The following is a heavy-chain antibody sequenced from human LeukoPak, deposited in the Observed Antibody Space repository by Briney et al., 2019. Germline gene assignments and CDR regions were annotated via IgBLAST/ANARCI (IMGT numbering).Heavy chain of an antibody. CDR3: ARDLSSSWYSLSY. D-gene: IGHD6-13*01. J-gene: IGHJ4*02. Sequence: PGGSLRLSCAASGLTVGDYGMSWVRQAPGKGLEWVSGINWSGESTGYADSVKGRFTISRDNAENALYLQMNSLRAEDTALYYCARDLSSSWYSLSYWGRGTLVTVSS. CDR2: INWSGEST. CDR1: GLTVGDYG. V-gene: IGHV3-20*04.